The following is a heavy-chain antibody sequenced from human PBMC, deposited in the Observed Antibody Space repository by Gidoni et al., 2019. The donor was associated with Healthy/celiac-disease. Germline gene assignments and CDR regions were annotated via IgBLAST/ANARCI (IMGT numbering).Heavy chain of an antibody. CDR3: ARGPDGYNWIFDY. Sequence: EVQLVESGGGLVQPGGSLRLSCAASGFTFSIYWMHWVRQAPGKGLVWVSRINSDGSSTSYADSMKCRLTSSRDNAKNTLYLQMNSLRAEDTAVYYCARGPDGYNWIFDYWGQGTLVTVSA. CDR1: GFTFSIYW. CDR2: INSDGSST. J-gene: IGHJ4*02. V-gene: IGHV3-74*01. D-gene: IGHD5-12*01.